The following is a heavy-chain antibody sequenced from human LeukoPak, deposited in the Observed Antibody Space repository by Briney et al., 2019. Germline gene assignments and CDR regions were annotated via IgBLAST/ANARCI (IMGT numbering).Heavy chain of an antibody. CDR3: ARLHSYAYHY. Sequence: PGESLTISCKGSGYSFTSNWIGWVRQMPGKGLEWMGIIYPGDSDSRYSPSFQGQVTISADKSISTAYLLWSSLKASDTAMYYCARLHSYAYHYWGQGTLVTVSS. V-gene: IGHV5-51*03. D-gene: IGHD3-16*01. CDR1: GYSFTSNW. J-gene: IGHJ4*02. CDR2: IYPGDSDS.